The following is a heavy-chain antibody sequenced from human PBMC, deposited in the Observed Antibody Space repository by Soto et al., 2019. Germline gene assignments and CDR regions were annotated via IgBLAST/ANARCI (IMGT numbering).Heavy chain of an antibody. CDR2: IIPIFGTA. J-gene: IGHJ4*02. V-gene: IGHV1-69*06. CDR1: GGTFSSYA. CDR3: ARENGLRWCFDY. D-gene: IGHD4-17*01. Sequence: QVQLVQSGAEVKKPGSSMKVSCKASGGTFSSYAISWVRQAPGQELEWMGGIIPIFGTANYAQQFQGRVTITADKSASTAYIELSSLRSDDTAVYYCARENGLRWCFDYWGQGTLVTVAS.